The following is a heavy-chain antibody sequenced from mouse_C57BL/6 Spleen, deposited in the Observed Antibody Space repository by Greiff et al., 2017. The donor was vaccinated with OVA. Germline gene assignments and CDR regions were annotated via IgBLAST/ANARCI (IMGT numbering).Heavy chain of an antibody. CDR2: IYPGDGDT. CDR1: GYAFSSSW. Sequence: QVQLQQSGPELVKPGASVKISCKASGYAFSSSWMNWVKQRPGKGLEWIGRIYPGDGDTNYNGNFKGKATLTADKSSSTAYMQLSSLTSEDSAVYFCARRDAMDYWGQGTSVTVSS. V-gene: IGHV1-82*01. CDR3: ARRDAMDY. J-gene: IGHJ4*01.